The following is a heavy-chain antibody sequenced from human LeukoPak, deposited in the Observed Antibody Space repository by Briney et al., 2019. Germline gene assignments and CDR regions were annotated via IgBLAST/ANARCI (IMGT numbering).Heavy chain of an antibody. V-gene: IGHV3-23*01. CDR3: ARRGESASYGDYRFDY. CDR1: GFTFSNYA. Sequence: GGSLRLSCAASGFTFSNYAMSWVRQAPGRGLEWVSAISGSSGLTYYADSVKGRFTISRDDSKNTLFLQMNSLRAEDTAVYYCARRGESASYGDYRFDYWGQGTLVTVSS. J-gene: IGHJ4*02. D-gene: IGHD4-17*01. CDR2: ISGSSGLT.